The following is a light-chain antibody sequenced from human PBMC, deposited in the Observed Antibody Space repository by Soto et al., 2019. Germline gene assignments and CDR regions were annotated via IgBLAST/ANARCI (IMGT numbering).Light chain of an antibody. CDR2: AAS. J-gene: IGKJ1*01. V-gene: IGKV1-39*01. Sequence: DIQMTQSPSSLSASVGDRVTITCRASQSISSYLNWYQQKPGKAPKLLIYAASRLQSGVPSRFSGSGYGTDFTLTISSLQPEDFATYYCQQSYSTPCTFGQGTKVEIK. CDR3: QQSYSTPCT. CDR1: QSISSY.